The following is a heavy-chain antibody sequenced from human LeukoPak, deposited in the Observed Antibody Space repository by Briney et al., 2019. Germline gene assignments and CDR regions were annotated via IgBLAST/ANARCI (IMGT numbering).Heavy chain of an antibody. CDR3: ASPAQWLRGSFDY. CDR1: GYTFTSYD. J-gene: IGHJ4*02. D-gene: IGHD6-19*01. V-gene: IGHV1-2*02. Sequence: GASVKVSCKASGYTFTSYDINWVRQATGQGLEWMGWINPNSGDTNYAQKFQGRVTMTRDTSISTAYMELSRLRSDDTAVYYCASPAQWLRGSFDYWGQGTLVTVSS. CDR2: INPNSGDT.